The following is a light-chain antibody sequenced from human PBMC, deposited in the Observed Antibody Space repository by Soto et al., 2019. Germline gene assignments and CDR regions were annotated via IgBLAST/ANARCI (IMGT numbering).Light chain of an antibody. Sequence: QSALTQPPSASGSPGQSVTISCIGTSSDVGTYNYVSWYQQHPGKAPKLMIYEVSKRPSGVPDRFSGSKSGNTASLTVSGLQAEDEADYYCSSYAASNNLGVFGGGTKVTVL. CDR1: SSDVGTYNY. V-gene: IGLV2-8*01. CDR3: SSYAASNNLGV. J-gene: IGLJ2*01. CDR2: EVS.